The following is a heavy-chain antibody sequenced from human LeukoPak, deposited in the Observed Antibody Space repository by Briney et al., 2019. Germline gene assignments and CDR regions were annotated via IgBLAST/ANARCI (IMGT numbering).Heavy chain of an antibody. CDR3: ATPEHYYGSGKKWIDP. CDR2: ISGNGGNT. V-gene: IGHV3-23*01. Sequence: PGGSLRLSCAASGXTFNSYAMSWVRQAPGKGLEWVSAISGNGGNTYYADSVKGRFTISRDNSKNTLYLQMNSLRVEDTAVYYCATPEHYYGSGKKWIDPWGQGTLVTVSS. J-gene: IGHJ5*02. D-gene: IGHD3-10*01. CDR1: GXTFNSYA.